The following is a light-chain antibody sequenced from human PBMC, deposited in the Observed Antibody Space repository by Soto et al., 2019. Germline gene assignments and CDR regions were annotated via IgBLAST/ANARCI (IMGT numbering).Light chain of an antibody. CDR2: GAS. CDR1: QSVGSSY. Sequence: EIVLTQSPGTLSLSPGERATLSCRASQSVGSSYLAWYQQKPGQAPRLLIYGASSRATGIPDRFSGSGSGTDFTLTISRLEPEDFAAYYCQQYGSSPQTFGQGTKVEIK. J-gene: IGKJ1*01. V-gene: IGKV3-20*01. CDR3: QQYGSSPQT.